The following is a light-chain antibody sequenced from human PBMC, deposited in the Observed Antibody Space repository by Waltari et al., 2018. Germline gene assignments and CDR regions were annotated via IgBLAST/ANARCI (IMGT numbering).Light chain of an antibody. CDR2: AAS. V-gene: IGKV1-39*01. CDR1: QSISTS. J-gene: IGKJ1*01. CDR3: QQSYNTPWT. Sequence: DIQMTQSPSSLSASVGDRVTITCRAGQSISTSLNWYQQKPGKAPKLLIYAASNLQSGVPSRFSGSGSGTDFTLTISSLQPEDCATYYCQQSYNTPWTFGQGTKVEIK.